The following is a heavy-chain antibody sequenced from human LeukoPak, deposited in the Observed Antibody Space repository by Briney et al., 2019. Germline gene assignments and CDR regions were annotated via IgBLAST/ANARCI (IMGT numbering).Heavy chain of an antibody. CDR2: INHSVGN. D-gene: IGHD3-22*01. CDR3: ASGTWGFYDTTVGVY. CDR1: GGSFSGYY. V-gene: IGHV4-34*01. Sequence: SETLSLTCAVYGGSFSGYYWSWIRQPPGKGLEWIGEINHSVGNNYNPSLKSRVTISVDTSKNQFSLKLSSVTAADTAVFYCASGTWGFYDTTVGVYWGQGTLVTVSS. J-gene: IGHJ4*02.